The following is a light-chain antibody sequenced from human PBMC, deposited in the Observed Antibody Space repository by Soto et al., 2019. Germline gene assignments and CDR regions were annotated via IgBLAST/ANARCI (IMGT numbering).Light chain of an antibody. J-gene: IGKJ5*01. CDR2: DAF. V-gene: IGKV3-11*01. Sequence: EIVLTQSPATLSLSPGERATLSCRASQSVSSYLAWYQQKPGQAPRLLIYDAFNRAAGIPARFSGSGSGTDFTLTISSLQPEDFAVYYCQHRSNWHITFGQGTRLEIK. CDR1: QSVSSY. CDR3: QHRSNWHIT.